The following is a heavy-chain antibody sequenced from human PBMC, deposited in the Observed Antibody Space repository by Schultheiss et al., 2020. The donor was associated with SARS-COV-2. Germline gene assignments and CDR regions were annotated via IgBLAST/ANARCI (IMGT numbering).Heavy chain of an antibody. V-gene: IGHV3-48*01. D-gene: IGHD6-6*01. Sequence: GGSLRLSCAASGFTFSSYSMNWVRQAPGKGLEWVSYISSSGSTIYYADSVKGRFTISRDNSKNTLYLQMNSLRAEDTAVYYCVKAWGSSSPFDYWGQGTLVTVSS. CDR3: VKAWGSSSPFDY. CDR1: GFTFSSYS. J-gene: IGHJ4*02. CDR2: ISSSGSTI.